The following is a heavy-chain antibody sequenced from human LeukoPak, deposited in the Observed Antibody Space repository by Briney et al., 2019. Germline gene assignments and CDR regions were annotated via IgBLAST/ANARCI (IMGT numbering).Heavy chain of an antibody. Sequence: GGSLILSCAASGFTFSSYAMHWVRQAPGKGLEWVAVISYDGSNKYYADSVKGRFTISRDNSKNTLYLQMNSLRAEDTAVYYCSTGSAPSRDFDYWGQGTLVTVSS. D-gene: IGHD1-1*01. V-gene: IGHV3-30-3*01. CDR1: GFTFSSYA. CDR3: STGSAPSRDFDY. J-gene: IGHJ4*02. CDR2: ISYDGSNK.